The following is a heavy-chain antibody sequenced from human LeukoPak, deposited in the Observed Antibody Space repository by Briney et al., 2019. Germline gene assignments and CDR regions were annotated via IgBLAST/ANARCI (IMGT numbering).Heavy chain of an antibody. J-gene: IGHJ2*01. Sequence: SETLSLTCAVYGGSFSGYYWSWIRQPPGKGLEWIGEINHSGSTNYNPSLKSRVTISVDTSKNQFSLKLSSVTAADTAVYYCARDSGYCSGGGCWYFDLWGRGTLVTVSS. D-gene: IGHD2-15*01. CDR2: INHSGST. CDR3: ARDSGYCSGGGCWYFDL. CDR1: GGSFSGYY. V-gene: IGHV4-34*01.